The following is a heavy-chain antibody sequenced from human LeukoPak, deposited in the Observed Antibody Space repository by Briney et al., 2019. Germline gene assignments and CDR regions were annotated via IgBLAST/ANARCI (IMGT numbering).Heavy chain of an antibody. Sequence: SETLSLTGAVYGGSFSGYYWSWLRQPPGKGLEWIGEINHSGSTNYNPSLKSRVTISVDTSKNQFSRKLSSVTAADTAVYYCAIESGWLEYYFDYWGQGTLVTVSS. CDR3: AIESGWLEYYFDY. CDR2: INHSGST. V-gene: IGHV4-34*01. D-gene: IGHD6-19*01. CDR1: GGSFSGYY. J-gene: IGHJ4*02.